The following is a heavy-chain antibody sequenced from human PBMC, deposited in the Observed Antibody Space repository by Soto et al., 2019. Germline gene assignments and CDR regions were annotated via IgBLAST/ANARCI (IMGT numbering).Heavy chain of an antibody. CDR3: EHRLRQLAKGDACAI. J-gene: IGHJ3*02. CDR1: GFSLSTSGVG. CDR2: IYWDDDK. V-gene: IGHV2-5*02. D-gene: IGHD6-6*01. Sequence: HITLKESGPTLVKPTQTLTLTCTFSGFSLSTSGVGVGSIRQPPGKALEWLALIYWDDDKRYSPSLKSKLTITKETSKNQVVLTMTNMDPVDTSTYYCEHRLRQLAKGDACAIWGQGTMVTVSS.